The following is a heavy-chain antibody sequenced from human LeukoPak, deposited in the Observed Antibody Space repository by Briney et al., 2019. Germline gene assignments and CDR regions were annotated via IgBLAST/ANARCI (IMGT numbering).Heavy chain of an antibody. D-gene: IGHD2-15*01. CDR1: GGSFSGYY. V-gene: IGHV4-34*01. Sequence: PSETLPLTCAVYGGSFSGYYWSWIRQPPGKGLEWIGEINHSGSTNYNPSLKSRVTTSVDTSKNQFSLKLSSVTAADTAVYYCARPTPVLFDPWGQGTLVAVSS. CDR2: INHSGST. J-gene: IGHJ5*02. CDR3: ARPTPVLFDP.